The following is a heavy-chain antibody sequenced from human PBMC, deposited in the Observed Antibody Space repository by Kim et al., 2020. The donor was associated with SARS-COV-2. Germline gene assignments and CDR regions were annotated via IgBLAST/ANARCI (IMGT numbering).Heavy chain of an antibody. V-gene: IGHV1-46*01. J-gene: IGHJ6*02. CDR3: AREPLDGSGWFGDYCYYGMDV. D-gene: IGHD6-19*01. CDR2: MKSSGGGT. CDR1: GYTLTGFH. Sequence: ASVKVSCKASGYTLTGFHTHWVRQAPGQGLEWMGLMKSSGGGTSYAQKFQGRITMTRDTSTSTVYMYLSSLRSEDTAVYFCAREPLDGSGWFGDYCYYGMDVWGQGTTVTVSS.